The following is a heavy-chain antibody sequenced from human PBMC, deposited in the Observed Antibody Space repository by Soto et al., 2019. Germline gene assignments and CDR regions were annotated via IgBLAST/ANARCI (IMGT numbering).Heavy chain of an antibody. D-gene: IGHD1-7*01. V-gene: IGHV4-31*03. CDR1: GGSISSGGYY. Sequence: PSETLSLTCTVSGGSISSGGYYWSWIRQHPGKGLEWIGYIYYSGSTYYNPSLKSRVTISVDTSKNQFSLKLSSVTAADTAVYYCARCGTTRFYFDYWGQGTLVTVSS. CDR2: IYYSGST. J-gene: IGHJ4*02. CDR3: ARCGTTRFYFDY.